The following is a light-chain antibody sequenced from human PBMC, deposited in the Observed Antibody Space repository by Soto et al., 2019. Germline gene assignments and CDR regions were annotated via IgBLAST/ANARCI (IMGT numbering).Light chain of an antibody. CDR2: DVS. V-gene: IGLV2-14*01. J-gene: IGLJ1*01. CDR1: SSDVGGYNY. Sequence: QSALTQPASVSGSPRQSITISCTGTSSDVGGYNYVSWYQQHPGKAPKLMIYDVSNRPSGVSNRFSGSKSGNTASLTISGLQAEDEADYYCSSYTSSSTLLYVFGTGTKLTVL. CDR3: SSYTSSSTLLYV.